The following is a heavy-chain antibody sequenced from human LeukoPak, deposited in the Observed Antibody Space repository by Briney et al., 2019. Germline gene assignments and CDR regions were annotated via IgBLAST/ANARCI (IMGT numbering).Heavy chain of an antibody. CDR2: IYSGGST. Sequence: QTGGSLRLSCAASGFTVSSNYMSWVRHAPGKGREWVSVIYSGGSTYYADSVKGRFTISRDNSKNTLYLQMNSLRAEDTAVYYCAGGYCSSTSCYRRYFDYWGQGTLVTVSS. V-gene: IGHV3-53*01. J-gene: IGHJ4*02. CDR1: GFTVSSNY. CDR3: AGGYCSSTSCYRRYFDY. D-gene: IGHD2-2*01.